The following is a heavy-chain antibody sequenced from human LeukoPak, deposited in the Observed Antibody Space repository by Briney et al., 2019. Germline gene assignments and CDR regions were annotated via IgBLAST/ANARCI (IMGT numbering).Heavy chain of an antibody. CDR3: VKGLSDDLLTGTSKY. D-gene: IGHD3-9*01. V-gene: IGHV3-66*01. CDR2: IYSGGSI. Sequence: PGGSLRLSCAASGFTVSSNYMSWVRQAPGKGLEWVSIIYSGGSIYYADSVKGRFTISRDNSKNTLYLQMNSLRAEDTAVYYCVKGLSDDLLTGTSKYWGQGTLVAVSS. J-gene: IGHJ4*02. CDR1: GFTVSSNY.